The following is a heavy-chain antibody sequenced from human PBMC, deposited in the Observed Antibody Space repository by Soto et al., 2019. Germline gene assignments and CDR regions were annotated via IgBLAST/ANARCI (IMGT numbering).Heavy chain of an antibody. V-gene: IGHV3-7*04. J-gene: IGHJ3*02. Sequence: GESLKISCAASGFTFSSYWMSWVRQAPGKGLEWVANIKQDGSEKYYVDSVKGRFTISRDNAKNSLYLQMNSLRAEDTAVYYCARASSGYYYVSAFDIWGQGTMVTVSS. D-gene: IGHD3-22*01. CDR1: GFTFSSYW. CDR2: IKQDGSEK. CDR3: ARASSGYYYVSAFDI.